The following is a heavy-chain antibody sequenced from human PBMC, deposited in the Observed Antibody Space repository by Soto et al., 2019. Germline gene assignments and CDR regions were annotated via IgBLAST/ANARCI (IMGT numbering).Heavy chain of an antibody. CDR2: TYYRSKWYN. Sequence: TLSLTRAISGDIVSSNSAPWNWIRQSPSRGLEWLGRTYYRSKWYNDYAVSVKSRITINPDTSKNQFSLQLNSVTPEDTAVYYCARADRGARYYYYGMDLWGQGTTVTVSS. CDR3: ARADRGARYYYYGMDL. J-gene: IGHJ6*02. V-gene: IGHV6-1*01. CDR1: GDIVSSNSAP. D-gene: IGHD3-10*01.